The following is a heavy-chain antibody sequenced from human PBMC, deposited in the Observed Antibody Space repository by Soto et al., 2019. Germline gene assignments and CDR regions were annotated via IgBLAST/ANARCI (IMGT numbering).Heavy chain of an antibody. Sequence: PSQTRSLTCTVSGGSISSGGYYWSWIRQHPGRGREWIGYIYYSGSTYYNPSLKSRVTISVDTSKNQFSLKLSSVTAAGTAVYYCSTVPVGDTAGGYYYGMDVWGQGTTVTVSS. D-gene: IGHD5-18*01. CDR1: GGSISSGGYY. CDR3: STVPVGDTAGGYYYGMDV. J-gene: IGHJ6*02. V-gene: IGHV4-31*03. CDR2: IYYSGST.